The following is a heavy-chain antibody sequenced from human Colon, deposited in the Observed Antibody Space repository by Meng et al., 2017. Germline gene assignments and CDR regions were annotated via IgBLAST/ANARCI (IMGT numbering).Heavy chain of an antibody. D-gene: IGHD6-19*01. CDR3: AKIHLGDSGLDY. V-gene: IGHV1-2*06. CDR1: GYSLSGYY. Sequence: QGQLVQSGAEVKKPGASGKVSCKASGYSLSGYYMHWVRQVPGQGLEWMGRINADSGGTNYAEKFQGRVTLTRDTSINTAYMEVTSLRSDDTAVYYCAKIHLGDSGLDYWGQGTLVTVFS. CDR2: INADSGGT. J-gene: IGHJ4*02.